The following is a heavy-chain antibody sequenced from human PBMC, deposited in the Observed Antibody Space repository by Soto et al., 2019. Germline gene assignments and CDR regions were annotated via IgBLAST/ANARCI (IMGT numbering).Heavy chain of an antibody. V-gene: IGHV4-30-2*01. CDR3: ARDYEDCSSTSCYTGGWFDP. J-gene: IGHJ5*02. Sequence: SETLSLTCAVSGGSISSGGYSWSWIRQPPGKGLEWIGYIYHSGSTYYNPSLKSRVTISVDRSKNQFSLKLSSVTAADTAVYYCARDYEDCSSTSCYTGGWFDPWGQGTLVTVSS. CDR1: GGSISSGGYS. D-gene: IGHD2-2*02. CDR2: IYHSGST.